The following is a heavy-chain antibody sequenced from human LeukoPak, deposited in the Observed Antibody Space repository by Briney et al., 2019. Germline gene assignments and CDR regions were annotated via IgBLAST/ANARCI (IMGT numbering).Heavy chain of an antibody. D-gene: IGHD3-3*01. J-gene: IGHJ4*02. CDR2: IYYSGSA. Sequence: PSETLSLTCTVSGGSITYYYWNWIRQPPGKGLEWIGYIYYSGSANYNPSLKSRVTISVDTSKNQFSLKLSSVTAADTAVYYCARAGQGDFWSGLRYFDYWGQGTLVTVSS. V-gene: IGHV4-59*01. CDR1: GGSITYYY. CDR3: ARAGQGDFWSGLRYFDY.